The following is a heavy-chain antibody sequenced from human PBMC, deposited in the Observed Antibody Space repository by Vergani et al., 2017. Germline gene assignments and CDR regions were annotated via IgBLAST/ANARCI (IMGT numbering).Heavy chain of an antibody. J-gene: IGHJ4*02. V-gene: IGHV1-2*02. CDR2: INPNSGGT. CDR3: ARAGNPNPYYYGSGSYQSDYYFDY. Sequence: QVQLVQSGAEVKKPGASVKVSCKASGYTFTGYYMHWVRQAPGQGLEWMGWINPNSGGTNYAQKFQGRVTMTRDTSISTVYMELSRLRSDDTAVYYCARAGNPNPYYYGSGSYQSDYYFDYWGQGTLVTVSS. D-gene: IGHD3-10*01. CDR1: GYTFTGYY.